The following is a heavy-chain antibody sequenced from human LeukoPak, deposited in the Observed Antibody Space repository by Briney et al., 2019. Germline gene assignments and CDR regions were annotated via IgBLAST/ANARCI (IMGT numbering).Heavy chain of an antibody. CDR3: AKDLPSSWTFDH. CDR2: ISSRGNEI. D-gene: IGHD3/OR15-3a*01. Sequence: PGGSLRLSCAASGFTLTSSAMHWVRQAPGKGLEWVALISSRGNEIVHTNSVKGRFTISRDTSKNTLYLQMNDLRVDDTAVYYCAKDLPSSWTFDHQGQGILVTVFS. CDR1: GFTLTSSA. J-gene: IGHJ4*02. V-gene: IGHV3-30*18.